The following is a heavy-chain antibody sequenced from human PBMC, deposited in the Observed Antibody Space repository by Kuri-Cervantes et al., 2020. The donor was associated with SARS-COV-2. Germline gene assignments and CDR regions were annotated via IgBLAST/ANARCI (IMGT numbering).Heavy chain of an antibody. V-gene: IGHV4-4*07. CDR1: GGSISSHY. J-gene: IGHJ6*03. D-gene: IGHD2-2*02. CDR3: ARDGYCSSTSCYMDYYYYYMDV. Sequence: SETLSLTCTVSGGSISSHYWSWIRQPPGKGLEWIGRIYTSGSTNYNPSLKSRVTMSVDTSKNQFSLKLSSVTAADTAVYYCARDGYCSSTSCYMDYYYYYMDVWGKGTTVAVSS. CDR2: IYTSGST.